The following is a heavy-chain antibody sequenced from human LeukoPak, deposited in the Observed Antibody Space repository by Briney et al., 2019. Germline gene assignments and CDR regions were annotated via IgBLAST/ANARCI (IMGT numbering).Heavy chain of an antibody. J-gene: IGHJ1*01. CDR2: ISSSSSYI. D-gene: IGHD2-2*01. V-gene: IGHV3-21*01. CDR3: ARGGEVEQYQLRIPFFQH. Sequence: GGSLRLSCAASGFTFSSYSMNWVRQAPGKGLEWVSSISSSSSYIYYADSVKGRFTISRDNAKNSLYLQMNSLRAEDTAVYYCARGGEVEQYQLRIPFFQHWGQGTLVTVSS. CDR1: GFTFSSYS.